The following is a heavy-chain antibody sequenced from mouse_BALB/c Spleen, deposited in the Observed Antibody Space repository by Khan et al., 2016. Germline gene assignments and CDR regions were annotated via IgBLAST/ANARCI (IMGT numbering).Heavy chain of an antibody. Sequence: QIQLVQSGPELKKPGETVKISCKASGYTFTNYGMNWVKQAPGKGLKWMGWINTYTGEPTYADDFKGRLSFSLETSASTAFLQINNLKNEDTATSSCARAVSGCYAMDYWGQGTSVTVSS. V-gene: IGHV9-3-1*01. CDR1: GYTFTNYG. CDR3: ARAVSGCYAMDY. CDR2: INTYTGEP. J-gene: IGHJ4*01.